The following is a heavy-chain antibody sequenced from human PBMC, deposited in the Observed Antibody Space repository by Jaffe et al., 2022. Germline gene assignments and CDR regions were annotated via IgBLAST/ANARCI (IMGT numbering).Heavy chain of an antibody. D-gene: IGHD3-10*01. CDR2: ISSSSSYI. CDR1: GFTFSSYS. V-gene: IGHV3-21*01. CDR3: ARALAMVQGLNWFDP. J-gene: IGHJ5*02. Sequence: EVQLVESGGGLVKPGGSLRLSCAASGFTFSSYSMNWVRQAPGKGLEWVSSISSSSSYIYYADSVKGRFTISRDNAKNSLYLQMNSLRAEDTAVYYCARALAMVQGLNWFDPWGQGTLVTVSS.